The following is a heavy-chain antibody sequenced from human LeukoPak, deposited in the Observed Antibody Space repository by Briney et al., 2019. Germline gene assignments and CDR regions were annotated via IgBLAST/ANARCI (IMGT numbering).Heavy chain of an antibody. CDR3: ARDQVGAVFVDY. J-gene: IGHJ4*02. D-gene: IGHD6-19*01. CDR1: GFTFSNYN. CDR2: ISSSGSTI. Sequence: PGGSLRLTCAASGFTFSNYNMNWVRQAPGKGLEWVSYISSSGSTIYYADSVKGRFTISRDNAKNSLYLQMNSLRAEDTAVYYCARDQVGAVFVDYWGQGTLVTVSP. V-gene: IGHV3-48*04.